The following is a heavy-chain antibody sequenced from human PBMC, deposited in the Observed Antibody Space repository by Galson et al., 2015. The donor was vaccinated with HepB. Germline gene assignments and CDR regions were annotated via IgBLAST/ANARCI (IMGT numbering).Heavy chain of an antibody. CDR3: ARDGQSGSHYALDC. CDR1: GFTFDNHA. D-gene: IGHD1-26*01. CDR2: VWADDINK. J-gene: IGHJ4*02. V-gene: IGHV3-33*01. Sequence: SLRLSCAASGFTFDNHAIHWVRQAPGKGLEWVAHVWADDINKSYADSVKGRFTISRDNSRNTVYLQMHSLRAEGTAVYYCARDGQSGSHYALDCWGQGTLVTVSS.